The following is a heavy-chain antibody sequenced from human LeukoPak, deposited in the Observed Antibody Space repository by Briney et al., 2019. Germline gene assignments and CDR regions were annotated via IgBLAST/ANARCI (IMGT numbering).Heavy chain of an antibody. CDR3: ARTPRNGYIEGY. D-gene: IGHD5-24*01. Sequence: ASVKVSCKASGYTFTSYYIHWVRQAPGEGLEWMGIINPSGGSTSYAQKFQGRVTMTRDTSISTAYMELSSLRSEDTAVYYCARTPRNGYIEGYWGQGTLVTVSS. CDR1: GYTFTSYY. V-gene: IGHV1-46*01. CDR2: INPSGGST. J-gene: IGHJ4*02.